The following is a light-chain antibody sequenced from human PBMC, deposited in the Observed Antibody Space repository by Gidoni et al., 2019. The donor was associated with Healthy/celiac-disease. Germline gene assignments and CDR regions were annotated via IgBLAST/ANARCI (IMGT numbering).Light chain of an antibody. CDR2: GAS. CDR3: QQYNNWPPYT. V-gene: IGKV3-15*01. J-gene: IGKJ2*01. Sequence: EIVMTHSPATLSVSPGERATLSCRASQSVSSNLAWYQQKPGQAPRLLIYGASTRATGIPARFSGSGSGTAFTLTISSLQSEDFAVYYCQQYNNWPPYTFGQGTKLEIK. CDR1: QSVSSN.